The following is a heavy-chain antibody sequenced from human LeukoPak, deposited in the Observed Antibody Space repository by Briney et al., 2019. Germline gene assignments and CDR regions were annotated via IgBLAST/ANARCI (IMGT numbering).Heavy chain of an antibody. CDR2: IRYDGSNK. CDR1: GFTFSSYG. Sequence: PGGSLRLSCAASGFTFSSYGMHWVRQAPGKGLEWVAFIRYDGSNKYYADSVKGRFTISRDNSKNTLYLQMNSLKAEDTAVYYCAKPTGTQYSSSAPGGYWGQGTLVTVSS. V-gene: IGHV3-30*02. D-gene: IGHD6-6*01. J-gene: IGHJ4*02. CDR3: AKPTGTQYSSSAPGGY.